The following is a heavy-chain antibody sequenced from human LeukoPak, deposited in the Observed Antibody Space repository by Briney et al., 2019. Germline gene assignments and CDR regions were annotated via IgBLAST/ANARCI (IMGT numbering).Heavy chain of an antibody. D-gene: IGHD6-19*01. CDR1: GFTFSSYG. V-gene: IGHV3-30*18. Sequence: GRSLRLSCAASGFTFSSYGMHWVRQAPGKGLEWVAVISYDGSNKYYADSVKGRFTISRDNSKNTLYLQMNSLRAEDTAVYYCAKDRLVPGSVLDYWGQGTLVTVSS. CDR3: AKDRLVPGSVLDY. J-gene: IGHJ4*02. CDR2: ISYDGSNK.